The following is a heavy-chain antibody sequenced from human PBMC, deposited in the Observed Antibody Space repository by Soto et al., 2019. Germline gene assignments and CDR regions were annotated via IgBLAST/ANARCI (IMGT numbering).Heavy chain of an antibody. J-gene: IGHJ2*01. Sequence: LVESGGALVQPGGSLRLSCAASGFAFGAYSFRWVRQAPGKGLEWVSYISSSATTIYYADSVKGRFTVSRDNAKNLLFLQMESLRAEDTAVYYCARGGGDYVHEWYCDLWGRGTLVAVSS. CDR2: ISSSATTI. V-gene: IGHV3-48*01. CDR3: ARGGGDYVHEWYCDL. D-gene: IGHD4-17*01. CDR1: GFAFGAYS.